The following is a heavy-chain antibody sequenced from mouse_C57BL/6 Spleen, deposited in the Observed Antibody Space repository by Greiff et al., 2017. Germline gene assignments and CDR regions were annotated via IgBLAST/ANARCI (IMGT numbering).Heavy chain of an antibody. D-gene: IGHD2-3*01. CDR1: GYTFTSYW. V-gene: IGHV1-55*01. CDR2: IYPGSGST. CDR3: ARGPDGYSWYFDV. J-gene: IGHJ1*03. Sequence: VQLQQPGAELVKPGASVKMSCKASGYTFTSYWITWVKQRPGQGLEWIGDIYPGSGSTNYNEKFKSKATLTVDTSSSTAYMQLSSLTSEDSAVYYCARGPDGYSWYFDVWGTGTTVTVSS.